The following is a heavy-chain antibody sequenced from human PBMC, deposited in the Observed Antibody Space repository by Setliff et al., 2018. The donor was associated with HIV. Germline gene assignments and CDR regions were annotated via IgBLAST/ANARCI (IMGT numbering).Heavy chain of an antibody. V-gene: IGHV4-38-2*01. CDR1: GYSINTAYY. CDR3: ARFHQRGYSYGYTDY. CDR2: FHHSGST. D-gene: IGHD5-18*01. J-gene: IGHJ4*02. Sequence: SETLSLTCSVSGYSINTAYYWGWIRQSPGKGLEWIGGFHHSGSTHYNPSLKSRVTISGQTSNNQFSLQLTSVTAADTAVYYCARFHQRGYSYGYTDYWGQGTLVTVSS.